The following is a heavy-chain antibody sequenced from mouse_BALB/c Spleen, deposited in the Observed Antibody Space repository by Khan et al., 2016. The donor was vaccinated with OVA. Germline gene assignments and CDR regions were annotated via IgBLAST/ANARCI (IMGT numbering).Heavy chain of an antibody. Sequence: VKLLESGAELARPGASVKMSCKASGYTFTSYTMHWVKQRPGQSLEWIGYINPSSGYTKYNQKFKDKATLTADKSSSTAYMQLSSLTSEDSAVYYCARTHERWGQGTTLTVSS. CDR3: ARTHER. V-gene: IGHV1-4*01. CDR2: INPSSGYT. J-gene: IGHJ2*01. CDR1: GYTFTSYT.